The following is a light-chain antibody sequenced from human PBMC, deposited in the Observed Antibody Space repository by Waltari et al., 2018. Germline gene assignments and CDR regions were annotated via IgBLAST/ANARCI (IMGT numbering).Light chain of an antibody. J-gene: IGKJ4*01. CDR3: QQYYAYPLT. V-gene: IGKV1-8*01. CDR2: GAS. Sequence: AIRITQSPSSLSSSTGDRVTITCRSNQDIGTYLAWYHQTPGKAPRLLLHGASTLQTGIPSRFSGSGSGTDFNITIACLQSEDFVTYFCQQYYAYPLTFGGGTKVEMK. CDR1: QDIGTY.